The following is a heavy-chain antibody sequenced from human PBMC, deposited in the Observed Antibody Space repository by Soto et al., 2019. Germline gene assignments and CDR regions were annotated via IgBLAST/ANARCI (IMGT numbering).Heavy chain of an antibody. V-gene: IGHV3-9*01. Sequence: GWSLRLSCAASGFTFDDYAMYWVRQAPGKGLEWVSGISWNSGSIGYADSVKGRFTISRHNAKNSLYLQMNSLRAEDTALYYCAKEAVAAAIVYYYYSYMDVWGKGTTVTVS. CDR3: AKEAVAAAIVYYYYSYMDV. CDR1: GFTFDDYA. J-gene: IGHJ6*03. D-gene: IGHD2-8*01. CDR2: ISWNSGSI.